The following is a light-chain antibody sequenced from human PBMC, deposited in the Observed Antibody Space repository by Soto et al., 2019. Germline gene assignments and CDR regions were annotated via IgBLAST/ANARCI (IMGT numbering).Light chain of an antibody. CDR2: GAS. CDR1: QSVNTN. J-gene: IGKJ1*01. CDR3: QQYDSWPQT. Sequence: EVVMTQSPATLSVSPGERVTLSCRASQSVNTNLAWYQQKPGQAPRLLIYGASTRTTGIPARFSGSGSGTEFTLTISSLQSEDFAVYYCQQYDSWPQTFGQGTKVDIK. V-gene: IGKV3-15*01.